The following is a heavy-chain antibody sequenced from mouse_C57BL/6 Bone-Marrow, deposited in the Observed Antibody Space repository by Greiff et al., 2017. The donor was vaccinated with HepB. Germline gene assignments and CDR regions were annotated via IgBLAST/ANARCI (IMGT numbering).Heavy chain of an antibody. CDR1: GFSFNTYA. CDR3: VRHGNYYEDFDY. Sequence: EVKLVESGGGLVQPKGSLKLSCAASGFSFNTYAMNWVRQAPGKGLEWVARIRSKSNNYATYYADSVKDRFTISRDDSESMLYLQMNNLKTEDTAMYYCVRHGNYYEDFDYWGQGTTLTVSS. D-gene: IGHD1-1*01. J-gene: IGHJ2*01. V-gene: IGHV10-1*01. CDR2: IRSKSNNYAT.